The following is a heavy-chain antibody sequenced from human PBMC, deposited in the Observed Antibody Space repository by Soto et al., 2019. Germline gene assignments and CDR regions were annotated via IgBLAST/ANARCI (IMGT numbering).Heavy chain of an antibody. CDR1: GDSISNSRW. Sequence: QVQLQESGPGLVKPSGTLSLTCAVSGDSISNSRWWTWVRQPPGKGREWIGDIFHSGDTTYNPSLKSRVFISVDKSQTQFSLKVTSVTAADTAVYYCAYSTGWYRHDVWGQGTLVTVSS. J-gene: IGHJ3*01. D-gene: IGHD6-19*01. CDR2: IFHSGDT. CDR3: AYSTGWYRHDV. V-gene: IGHV4-4*02.